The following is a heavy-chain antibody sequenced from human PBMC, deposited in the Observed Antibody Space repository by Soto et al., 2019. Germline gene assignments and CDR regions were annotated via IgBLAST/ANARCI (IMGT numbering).Heavy chain of an antibody. Sequence: QLQLQESGPGLVKPSETLSLTCTVSGGSISSSNYHWDWIRQPPGQGLEWIGNIFSGGNTYYNPSLKSRVTISVDTSRNQFSLKMRSVTAADTAIYYCARQYYYGWGRQIDVWGQGTLISVSS. CDR2: IFSGGNT. D-gene: IGHD3-10*01. J-gene: IGHJ4*02. CDR1: GGSISSSNYH. CDR3: ARQYYYGWGRQIDV. V-gene: IGHV4-39*01.